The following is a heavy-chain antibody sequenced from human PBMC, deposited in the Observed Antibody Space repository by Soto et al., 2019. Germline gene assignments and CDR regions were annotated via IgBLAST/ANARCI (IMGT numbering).Heavy chain of an antibody. V-gene: IGHV1-18*01. CDR2: ISAYNGNT. Sequence: QVQLVQSGAEVKKPGASVKVSCKASGYTFTSYGISWVRQAPGQGLEWMGWISAYNGNTNYAQKFQGRXTXTXXTSTSTDYMELRRLRSDDTAVYYCARGTTVETGSYWGQGTLVTVSS. D-gene: IGHD4-17*01. CDR1: GYTFTSYG. CDR3: ARGTTVETGSY. J-gene: IGHJ4*02.